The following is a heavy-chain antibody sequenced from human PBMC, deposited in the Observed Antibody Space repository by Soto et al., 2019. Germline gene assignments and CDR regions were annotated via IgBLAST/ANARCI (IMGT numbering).Heavy chain of an antibody. J-gene: IGHJ6*02. CDR3: AKDIEVGMASNFGMDV. Sequence: GGSLRLSCAASGFTFDDYAMHWVRQAPGKGLEWVAGISWNSGSIDYADSVKGRFTVSRDNAKNSLYLQMNSLRAEDTAFYYCAKDIEVGMASNFGMDVWGQGTTVTVSS. CDR2: ISWNSGSI. V-gene: IGHV3-9*01. CDR1: GFTFDDYA. D-gene: IGHD3-3*01.